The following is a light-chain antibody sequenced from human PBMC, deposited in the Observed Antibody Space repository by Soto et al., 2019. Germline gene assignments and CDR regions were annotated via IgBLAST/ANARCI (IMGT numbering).Light chain of an antibody. CDR3: QQYGSSLPT. J-gene: IGKJ5*01. Sequence: EIVLTQSPGTLSLSPGERATLSCRASQSVSSSYLAWYQQKPGQAARLLIYGASSRATGIPDRFSGSGSGTDFTLTISRLEPEDFAVYYCQQYGSSLPTFGQGTRLEIK. V-gene: IGKV3-20*01. CDR1: QSVSSSY. CDR2: GAS.